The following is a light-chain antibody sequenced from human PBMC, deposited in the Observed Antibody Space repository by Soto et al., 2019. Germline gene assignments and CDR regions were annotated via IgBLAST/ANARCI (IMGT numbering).Light chain of an antibody. J-gene: IGLJ2*01. CDR1: SSNIGNHY. V-gene: IGLV1-47*01. Sequence: QSVLSQPPSAFGTPGQRVTISCSGSSSNIGNHYVYWYQQLPGTTPKLLIYRDDRRPSGVPDRFSGSRSGTSASLAISGLRSEYEADYNCAIWDDSLSGLFGEGTKLTVL. CDR2: RDD. CDR3: AIWDDSLSGL.